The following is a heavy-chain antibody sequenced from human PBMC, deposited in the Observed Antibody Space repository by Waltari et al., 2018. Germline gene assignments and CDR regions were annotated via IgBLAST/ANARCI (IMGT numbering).Heavy chain of an antibody. Sequence: QVQLVQSGAEVKKPGSSVKVSCKASGGTFSSYAISWVRQAPLHWLEWMGGIIPILGIANYAQKFQGRVTITADKSTSTAYMELSSLRSEDTAVYYCARDYPDYGDYNYYYGMDVWGQGTTVTVSS. CDR3: ARDYPDYGDYNYYYGMDV. CDR1: GGTFSSYA. D-gene: IGHD4-17*01. CDR2: IIPILGIA. V-gene: IGHV1-69*10. J-gene: IGHJ6*02.